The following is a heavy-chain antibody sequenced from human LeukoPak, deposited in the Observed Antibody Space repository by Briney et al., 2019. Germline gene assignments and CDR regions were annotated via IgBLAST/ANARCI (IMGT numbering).Heavy chain of an antibody. CDR3: AREATPGDYGDYAGPFDY. CDR2: IYYSGST. J-gene: IGHJ4*02. CDR1: GGSISSYY. D-gene: IGHD4-17*01. Sequence: SETLSLTCTVSGGSISSYYWSWIRQPPGKGLEWIGYIYYSGSTNYNPSLKSRVTISVDTSKNQFSLKLSSATAADTAVYYCAREATPGDYGDYAGPFDYWGQGTLVTVSS. V-gene: IGHV4-59*01.